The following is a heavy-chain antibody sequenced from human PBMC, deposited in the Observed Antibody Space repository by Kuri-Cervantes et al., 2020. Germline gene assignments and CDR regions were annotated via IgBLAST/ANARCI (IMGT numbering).Heavy chain of an antibody. CDR1: GYTFTNYY. CDR2: INPSGGST. Sequence: ASVKVSCKAFGYTFTNYYMHWVRQAPGQGLEWMGIINPSGGSTSYAQKFQGRVTMTRDTSASTAYMELSSLRSEDTAVYYCARDRDSNYPVGYFDYWGQGTLVTVSS. CDR3: ARDRDSNYPVGYFDY. J-gene: IGHJ4*02. V-gene: IGHV1-46*01. D-gene: IGHD4-11*01.